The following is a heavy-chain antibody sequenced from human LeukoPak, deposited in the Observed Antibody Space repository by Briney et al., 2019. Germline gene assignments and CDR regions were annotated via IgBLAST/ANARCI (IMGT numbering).Heavy chain of an antibody. V-gene: IGHV4-59*01. Sequence: SETLSLTCTVSDDSISDYYRGWIRQPPGKGLEWIGYFHNSGTSTYNPSLKSRVTISADTSKNQFSLKLNSLTTADTAVYYCTRGAGWLIDYXXXGILVTVSS. D-gene: IGHD3-16*01. CDR2: FHNSGTS. J-gene: IGHJ4*01. CDR1: DDSISDYY. CDR3: TRGAGWLIDY.